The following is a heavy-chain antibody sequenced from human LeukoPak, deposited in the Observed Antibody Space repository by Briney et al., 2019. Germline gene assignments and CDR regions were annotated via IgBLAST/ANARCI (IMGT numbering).Heavy chain of an antibody. CDR1: GGSISSYY. D-gene: IGHD2-15*01. CDR2: IYYSGST. CDR3: ARGLLYCSGGSCYYGFDY. J-gene: IGHJ4*02. Sequence: ASETLSLTCTVSGGSISSYYWSWIRQPPGKGLEWIGYIYYSGSTNCNPSLKSRVTISVDTSKNQFSLKLSSVTAADTAVYYCARGLLYCSGGSCYYGFDYWGQGTLVTVSS. V-gene: IGHV4-59*01.